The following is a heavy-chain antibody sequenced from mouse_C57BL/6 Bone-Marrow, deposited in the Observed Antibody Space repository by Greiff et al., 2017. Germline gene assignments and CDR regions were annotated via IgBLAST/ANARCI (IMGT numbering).Heavy chain of an antibody. CDR3: ARSGDYDVGAWFAY. CDR1: GYNFTSYW. CDR2: IYPSDSET. V-gene: IGHV1-61*01. J-gene: IGHJ3*01. D-gene: IGHD2-4*01. Sequence: QVQLPQPGAELVRPGSSVKLSCKASGYNFTSYWMDWVKQRPGQGLEWIGNIYPSDSETHYNQKLKDKATLTVDKSSSTAYMQLSSLTSEDSAVYYCARSGDYDVGAWFAYWGQGTLVTVSA.